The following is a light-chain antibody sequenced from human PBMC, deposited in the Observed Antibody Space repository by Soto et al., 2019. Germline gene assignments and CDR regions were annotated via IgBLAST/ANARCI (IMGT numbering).Light chain of an antibody. Sequence: EIVLTQSPGTPSLSPGERVTLSCRASQSVRSSYLAWYQQKPGQAPKLLIYGASSRATGIPDRFSGSGSGTDFTLTISRLKPEDFAVYCCQQYGSSPYTLGQGTKLEI. CDR2: GAS. J-gene: IGKJ2*01. V-gene: IGKV3-20*01. CDR3: QQYGSSPYT. CDR1: QSVRSSY.